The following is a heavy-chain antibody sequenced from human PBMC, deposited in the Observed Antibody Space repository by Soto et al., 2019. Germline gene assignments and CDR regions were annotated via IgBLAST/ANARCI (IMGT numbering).Heavy chain of an antibody. J-gene: IGHJ5*02. CDR1: GYTFTSYG. V-gene: IGHV1-18*04. CDR3: ARDDRIAEASSWFDP. Sequence: ASVKVSCKASGYTFTSYGISWVRQAPGQGLEWMGWISAYNGNTNYAQKLQGRVTMTTDTSTSTAYMELRSLRSDDTAVYYCARDDRIAEASSWFDPWGQGTLVPVSS. CDR2: ISAYNGNT. D-gene: IGHD3-16*02.